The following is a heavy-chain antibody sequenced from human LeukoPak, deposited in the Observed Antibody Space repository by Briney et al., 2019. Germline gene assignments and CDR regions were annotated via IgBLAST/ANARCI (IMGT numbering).Heavy chain of an antibody. D-gene: IGHD2-15*01. CDR3: AKDIGHCSGGSCYAPYY. V-gene: IGHV3-23*01. CDR2: ISGSGGST. Sequence: PGGSLRLSCAASGFTFSSYAMRWVRQAPGKGLEWVSAISGSGGSTYYADSVKGRFTISRDNSKNTLYLQMNSLRAEDTAVYYCAKDIGHCSGGSCYAPYYWGQGTLVTVSS. J-gene: IGHJ4*02. CDR1: GFTFSSYA.